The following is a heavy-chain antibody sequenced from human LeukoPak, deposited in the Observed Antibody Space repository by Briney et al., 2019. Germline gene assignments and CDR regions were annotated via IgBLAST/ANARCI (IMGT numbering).Heavy chain of an antibody. CDR1: GYTFTSYY. Sequence: GASVKVSCKASGYTFTSYYMHWVRQAPGQGLEWMGIINPSGGSTSYAQKFQGRVTMTRDTSTSTVYMELSSLRSEDTAVYYCARDHWFGEPSSYYFDYWGQGTLVTVSS. CDR2: INPSGGST. D-gene: IGHD3-10*01. J-gene: IGHJ4*02. CDR3: ARDHWFGEPSSYYFDY. V-gene: IGHV1-46*03.